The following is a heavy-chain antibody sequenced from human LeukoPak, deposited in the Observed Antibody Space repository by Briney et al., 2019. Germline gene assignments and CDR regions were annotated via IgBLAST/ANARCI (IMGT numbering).Heavy chain of an antibody. CDR3: ARDSRDGYPD. V-gene: IGHV4-59*01. Sequence: SQTLSLTCTVSGGSISSYYWSWIRQPPGKGLEWIGYIYYSGSTNYNPSLKSRVTISVDTSKNQFSLKLSSVTAADTAVYYCARDSRDGYPDWGQGTLVTVSS. CDR2: IYYSGST. J-gene: IGHJ4*02. D-gene: IGHD5-24*01. CDR1: GGSISSYY.